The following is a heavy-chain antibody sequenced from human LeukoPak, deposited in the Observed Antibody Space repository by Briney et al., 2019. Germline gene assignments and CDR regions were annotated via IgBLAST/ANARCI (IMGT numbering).Heavy chain of an antibody. CDR1: GFTFSNAW. CDR2: IKSKTDGGTT. V-gene: IGHV3-15*01. CDR3: TTDLLRYYDSSGY. Sequence: GGSLRLSCAASGFTFSNAWMSWVRQASGKGLEWVGRIKSKTDGGTTDYAAPVKGRFTISRDDSKNTLYLQMNSLKTEDTAVYYCTTDLLRYYDSSGYWGQGTLVTVSS. J-gene: IGHJ4*02. D-gene: IGHD3-22*01.